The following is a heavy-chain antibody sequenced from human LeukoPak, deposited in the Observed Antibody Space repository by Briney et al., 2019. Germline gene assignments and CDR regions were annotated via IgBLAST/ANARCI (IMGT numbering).Heavy chain of an antibody. Sequence: PGGSLRLSCAASGFTFNTYAMTWVRQAPGKGLEWVSTVSSSGGSTYYADSVKGRFTISRDNSKNTLYLQMSSLRVEDTAAYYCAKRYCSSTSCEYFQYWGQGTLVTVSS. V-gene: IGHV3-23*01. CDR3: AKRYCSSTSCEYFQY. J-gene: IGHJ1*01. D-gene: IGHD2-2*01. CDR1: GFTFNTYA. CDR2: VSSSGGST.